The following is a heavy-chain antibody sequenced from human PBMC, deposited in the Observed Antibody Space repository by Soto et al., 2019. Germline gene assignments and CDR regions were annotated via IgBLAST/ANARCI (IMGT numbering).Heavy chain of an antibody. D-gene: IGHD6-19*01. J-gene: IGHJ4*02. V-gene: IGHV3-21*01. Sequence: LXLSCAASGFTFGCSSMNWVRQAPGKGLEWVSSISSSSDYIYYADSVKGRFTVSRDNAKNALYLQMNSLRAEDTAVYYCARDGSGWSRDCWGQGTLVTVSS. CDR3: ARDGSGWSRDC. CDR1: GFTFGCSS. CDR2: ISSSSDYI.